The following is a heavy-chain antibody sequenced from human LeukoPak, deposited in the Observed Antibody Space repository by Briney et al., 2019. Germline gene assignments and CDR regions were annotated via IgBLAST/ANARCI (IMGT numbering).Heavy chain of an antibody. V-gene: IGHV4-59*01. CDR3: ARGGSRSYTSCTLDY. Sequence: SETLSLTCTVSGGSINSYYWNWLRQPPGKGLELIGSIYNSGSTNYNPSLKSRVTISIDTSKNRFSLKLSSVTAADTAVYYCARGGSRSYTSCTLDYWGQGSLVTVSS. D-gene: IGHD2-2*01. CDR1: GGSINSYY. CDR2: IYNSGST. J-gene: IGHJ4*02.